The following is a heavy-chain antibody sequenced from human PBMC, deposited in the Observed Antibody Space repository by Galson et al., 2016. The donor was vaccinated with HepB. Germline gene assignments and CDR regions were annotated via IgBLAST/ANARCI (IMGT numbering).Heavy chain of an antibody. CDR1: GFFFSNYG. J-gene: IGHJ6*03. CDR3: AKDRAYYYYYMDV. V-gene: IGHV3-30*18. D-gene: IGHD3-10*01. Sequence: SLRLSCAGSGFFFSNYGIHWVRQAPGKGLEWVAVISYDGNDIFYGDSVKGRFTISRDNLKRTTVLQMTSLTTDDKAVYYCAKDRAYYYYYMDVWGTGKPVTVSS. CDR2: ISYDGNDI.